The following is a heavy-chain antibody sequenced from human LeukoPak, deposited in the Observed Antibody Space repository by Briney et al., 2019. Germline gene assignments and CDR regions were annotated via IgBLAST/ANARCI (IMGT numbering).Heavy chain of an antibody. CDR3: ARTRDCGSGYFDY. J-gene: IGHJ4*02. CDR2: ILHSGST. D-gene: IGHD3-3*01. Sequence: PSETLSLTCAVSGVSITTDSYCWSWIRQRPGKGLEWSGYILHSGSTYYNPSRMSRVTISIDTSKSQFSLKLSSVTAADTAVYYCARTRDCGSGYFDYWGQGTLVTVSS. V-gene: IGHV4-30-2*01. CDR1: GVSITTDSYC.